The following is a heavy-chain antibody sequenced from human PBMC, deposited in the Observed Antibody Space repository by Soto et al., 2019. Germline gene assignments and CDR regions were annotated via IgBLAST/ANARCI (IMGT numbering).Heavy chain of an antibody. J-gene: IGHJ6*02. D-gene: IGHD3-10*01. Sequence: EVQLVESGGGLVQPGRSLRLSCAASGFTFDDYAMHWVRQAPGKGLEWVSGISWNSGSIGYADSVKGRFTISRDNAKNSLYLQMNSLRAEDTALYYCAKGYGSGTYCGGNYYYYGMDVWGQGTTVTVSS. CDR3: AKGYGSGTYCGGNYYYYGMDV. CDR1: GFTFDDYA. V-gene: IGHV3-9*01. CDR2: ISWNSGSI.